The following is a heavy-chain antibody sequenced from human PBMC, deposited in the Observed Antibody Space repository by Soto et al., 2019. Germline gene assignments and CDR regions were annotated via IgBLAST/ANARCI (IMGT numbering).Heavy chain of an antibody. Sequence: SVKVSCKASGGAFSSYAISWVRQAPGQGLEWMGGIIPIFGRANYAQKFQGRVTITADESTRTAYMELSSLRSEDTAVYYCARNGELRYFDWSSGYGMDVWGQGTTVTVSS. J-gene: IGHJ6*02. V-gene: IGHV1-69*13. CDR1: GGAFSSYA. CDR3: ARNGELRYFDWSSGYGMDV. D-gene: IGHD3-9*01. CDR2: IIPIFGRA.